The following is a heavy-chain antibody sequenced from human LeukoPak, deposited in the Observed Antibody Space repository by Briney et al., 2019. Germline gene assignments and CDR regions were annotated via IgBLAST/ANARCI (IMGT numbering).Heavy chain of an antibody. D-gene: IGHD3-16*01. CDR2: IYPGDSDT. Sequence: GESLKISCKGSGYSFDTYWIGWVRQMPGKGLEWMGIIYPGDSDTNYSPSFQGHVTISADKSISTAYLQWSSLKASDTAIYYCARPTRGGAFDIWGQGTMVTVSS. V-gene: IGHV5-51*01. J-gene: IGHJ3*02. CDR3: ARPTRGGAFDI. CDR1: GYSFDTYW.